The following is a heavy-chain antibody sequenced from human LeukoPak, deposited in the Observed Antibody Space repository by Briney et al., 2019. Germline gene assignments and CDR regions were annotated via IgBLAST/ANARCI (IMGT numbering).Heavy chain of an antibody. CDR1: GFTVSSNY. V-gene: IGHV3-53*01. CDR2: IYSGGST. D-gene: IGHD3-3*01. Sequence: PGGSLRLSCAASGFTVSSNYMSWVRQAPGKGLEWVSVIYSGGSTYYADSVKGRFTISRDNSKNTLYLQMNSLRAEDTAVYYCAKGVRAIFGVVNNWFDPWGQGTLVTVSS. J-gene: IGHJ5*02. CDR3: AKGVRAIFGVVNNWFDP.